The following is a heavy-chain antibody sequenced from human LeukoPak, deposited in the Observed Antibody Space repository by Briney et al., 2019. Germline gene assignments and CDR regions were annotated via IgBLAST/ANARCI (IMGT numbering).Heavy chain of an antibody. CDR2: IKQDGSEK. D-gene: IGHD3-10*01. CDR3: ARDWLWFGEA. V-gene: IGHV3-7*01. CDR1: GFTSSSYW. J-gene: IGHJ4*02. Sequence: GGSLRLSCAASGFTSSSYWMSWVRQAPGKGLEWVANIKQDGSEKNYVDSVKGRFTISRDNAKNSVYLQMNSLRAEDTAVYYCARDWLWFGEAWGQGTLVTASS.